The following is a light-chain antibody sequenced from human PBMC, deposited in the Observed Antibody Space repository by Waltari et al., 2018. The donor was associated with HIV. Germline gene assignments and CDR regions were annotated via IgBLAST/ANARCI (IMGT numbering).Light chain of an antibody. CDR3: AAWGDSLTSYV. V-gene: IGLV3-19*01. CDR2: GKN. Sequence: SSELTQDPVVSVALGQTVTITCQGDSLSSYYATWYQQKPGQAPLLVFFGKNSRPSGVPDRFSGSKSGTSASLAISGLRSEDEADYYCAAWGDSLTSYVFGTGTKVTVL. J-gene: IGLJ1*01. CDR1: SLSSYY.